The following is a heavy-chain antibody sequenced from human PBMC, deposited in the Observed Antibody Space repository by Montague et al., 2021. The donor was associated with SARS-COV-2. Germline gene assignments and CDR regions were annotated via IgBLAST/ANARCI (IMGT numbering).Heavy chain of an antibody. V-gene: IGHV4-34*01. CDR3: VVVPLGPRGRGFDD. D-gene: IGHD2-15*01. CDR2: INHSGST. CDR1: GGSFSGYY. J-gene: IGHJ4*02. Sequence: SETLSLTCAVYGGSFSGYYWNWIRQPPGKGLEWIGEINHSGSTNYNPSLKSRVTISVDTSKNQFSLKLSSVTAADTAVYYCVVVPLGPRGRGFDDGGQGTLVTVSS.